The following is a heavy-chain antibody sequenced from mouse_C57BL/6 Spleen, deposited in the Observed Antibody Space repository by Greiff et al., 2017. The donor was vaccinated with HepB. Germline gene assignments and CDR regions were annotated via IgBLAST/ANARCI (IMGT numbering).Heavy chain of an antibody. J-gene: IGHJ4*01. Sequence: QVQLQQSGAELVRPGASVTLSCKASGYTFTDYEMHWVKQTPVHGLEWIGAIDPETGGTAYNQKFKGKAILTADKSSSTAYMELRSLTSEDSAVYYCTRYSKFHAMDYWGQGTSVTVSS. V-gene: IGHV1-15*01. CDR3: TRYSKFHAMDY. D-gene: IGHD2-5*01. CDR1: GYTFTDYE. CDR2: IDPETGGT.